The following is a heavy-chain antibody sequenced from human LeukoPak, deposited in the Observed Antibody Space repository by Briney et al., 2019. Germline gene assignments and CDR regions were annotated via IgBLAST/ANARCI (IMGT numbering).Heavy chain of an antibody. Sequence: GGSLRLSCTASGFTFSSFEMNWVRQAPGKGPEWISYISRTGTVIYYADSVKGRFTISRDNAKNSLFLRMTDLRVEDTAVYYCARDPRHYGSGTYYNERAQGIDYWGQRTLVTVSS. CDR2: ISRTGTVI. J-gene: IGHJ4*02. CDR3: ARDPRHYGSGTYYNERAQGIDY. CDR1: GFTFSSFE. V-gene: IGHV3-48*03. D-gene: IGHD3-10*01.